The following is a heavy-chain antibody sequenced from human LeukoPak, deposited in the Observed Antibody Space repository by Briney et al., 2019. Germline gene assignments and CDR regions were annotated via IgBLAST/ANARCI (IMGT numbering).Heavy chain of an antibody. J-gene: IGHJ3*02. CDR3: ARGAYCGGDCYSYPHDAFDI. CDR2: IYYSGSV. CDR1: GASISSYY. D-gene: IGHD2-21*02. Sequence: KPSETLSLTCTVSGASISSYYWSWIRQPPGQGLEWIGYIYYSGSVNYNPSLKSRVSISVDTSKNQFSLKLSSVTAADTAVYYCARGAYCGGDCYSYPHDAFDIWGQGTMVTVSS. V-gene: IGHV4-59*01.